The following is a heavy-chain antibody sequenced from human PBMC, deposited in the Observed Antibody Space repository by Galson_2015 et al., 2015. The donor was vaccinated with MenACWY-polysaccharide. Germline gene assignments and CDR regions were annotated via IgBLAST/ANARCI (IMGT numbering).Heavy chain of an antibody. J-gene: IGHJ4*02. D-gene: IGHD5-12*01. CDR3: AKGGGYSGYEYVDY. V-gene: IGHV3-23*01. Sequence: ALRLSCAASGFTFSNYAMSWVRQAPGKGLEWVSTLTGSGDTTYYADSVKGRFTISRDNSKKTLYLQMSSLRADDTAVYYCAKGGGYSGYEYVDYWGQGTLVTVSS. CDR1: GFTFSNYA. CDR2: LTGSGDTT.